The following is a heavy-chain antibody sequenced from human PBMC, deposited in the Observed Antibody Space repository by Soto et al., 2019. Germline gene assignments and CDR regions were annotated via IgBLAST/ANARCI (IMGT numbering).Heavy chain of an antibody. Sequence: QVQMVQSGAELKKPGSSVKVSCKTSGGSFNSYAINWVRQAPGQGLEWLGGTIPFILTPNYAQQFQGRVTITAGEPTSTRYLELGSLLSDDTAVYYCAGGDHSTSLGGMDVWGRGNTVIVSS. J-gene: IGHJ6*02. V-gene: IGHV1-69*01. CDR2: TIPFILTP. D-gene: IGHD6-6*01. CDR3: AGGDHSTSLGGMDV. CDR1: GGSFNSYA.